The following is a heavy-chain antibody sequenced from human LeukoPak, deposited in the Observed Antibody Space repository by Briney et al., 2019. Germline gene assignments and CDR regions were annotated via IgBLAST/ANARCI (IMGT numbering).Heavy chain of an antibody. D-gene: IGHD3-22*01. Sequence: GSSVKVSCKASGGTFSSYAISWVRQAPGQGLEWMGRIIPIFGTANYAQKFQGRVTITTDESTSTAYMELSSLRSEDTAVYYCARGFYYDTGGFYPGGDYWGQGTLVTVSS. CDR3: ARGFYYDTGGFYPGGDY. CDR1: GGTFSSYA. V-gene: IGHV1-69*05. CDR2: IIPIFGTA. J-gene: IGHJ4*02.